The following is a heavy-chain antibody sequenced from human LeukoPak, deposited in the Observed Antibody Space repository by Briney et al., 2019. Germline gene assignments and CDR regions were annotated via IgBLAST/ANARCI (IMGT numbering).Heavy chain of an antibody. CDR2: IYYSGST. Sequence: SETLSLTCTVSGGSISSYYWSWIRQPPGKGLEWIGYIYYSGSTNYNPSLKSRVTISVDTSKNQLSLKLSSVTAADTAVYYCARQLYYDILTGYFDYWGQGTLVTVCS. CDR3: ARQLYYDILTGYFDY. D-gene: IGHD3-9*01. CDR1: GGSISSYY. V-gene: IGHV4-59*08. J-gene: IGHJ4*02.